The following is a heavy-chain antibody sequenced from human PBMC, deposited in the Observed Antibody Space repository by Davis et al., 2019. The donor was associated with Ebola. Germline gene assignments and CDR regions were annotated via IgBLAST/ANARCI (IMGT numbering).Heavy chain of an antibody. CDR3: ARVASRAGTTNAFDI. CDR2: INPNSGGT. Sequence: ASVKVSCKASGYTFTGYYMHWVRQAPGQGLEWMGWINPNSGGTNYAQKFQGWVTMTRDTSISTAYMEVSRLRSDDTAVYYCARVASRAGTTNAFDIWGQGTMVTVSS. CDR1: GYTFTGYY. V-gene: IGHV1-2*04. J-gene: IGHJ3*02. D-gene: IGHD1-1*01.